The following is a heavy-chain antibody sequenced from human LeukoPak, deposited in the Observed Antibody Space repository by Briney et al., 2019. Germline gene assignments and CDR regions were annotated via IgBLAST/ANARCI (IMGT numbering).Heavy chain of an antibody. V-gene: IGHV1-18*01. D-gene: IGHD3-10*01. J-gene: IGHJ6*02. CDR2: ISANNGDT. CDR1: GYSFTSYG. CDR3: ARPSGKYYYGMDV. Sequence: AASVKVSCKASGYSFTSYGVSWVRQAPGQGLEWMGWISANNGDTNFAQKLQGRVTMTTDTSTSTAYMELRSLRSDDPAVYYCARPSGKYYYGMDVWGQGTTVTVSS.